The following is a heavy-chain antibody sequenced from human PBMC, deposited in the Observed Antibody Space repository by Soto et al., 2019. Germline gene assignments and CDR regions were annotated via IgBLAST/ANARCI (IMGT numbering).Heavy chain of an antibody. CDR2: ISGSGGST. CDR3: AKDTIFGVVPYDY. CDR1: GFTFSSYA. Sequence: GGSLRLTCAASGFTFSSYAMSWVRQAPGKGLEWVSAISGSGGSTYYADSVKGRFTISRDNSKNTLYLQMNSLRAEDTAVYYCAKDTIFGVVPYDYWGQGTLVTVSS. V-gene: IGHV3-23*01. J-gene: IGHJ4*02. D-gene: IGHD3-3*01.